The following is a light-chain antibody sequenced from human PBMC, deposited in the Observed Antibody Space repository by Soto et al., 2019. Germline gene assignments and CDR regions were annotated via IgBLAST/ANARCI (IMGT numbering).Light chain of an antibody. J-gene: IGKJ2*01. Sequence: EIVLTQSPGTLSLSPGERATLSCRASQSVSSSYLAWYQQKPGQAPRLLIYGASRRATGIPDRFSGSGSGTDFTLIISRLEPEDFAVYYCQQFGRSPRYTFGQGTKLEIK. CDR2: GAS. CDR3: QQFGRSPRYT. V-gene: IGKV3-20*01. CDR1: QSVSSSY.